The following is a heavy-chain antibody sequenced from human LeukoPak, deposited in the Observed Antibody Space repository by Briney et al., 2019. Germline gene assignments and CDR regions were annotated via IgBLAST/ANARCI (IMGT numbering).Heavy chain of an antibody. CDR2: IIPILGIA. CDR3: AREEVYTAMVTYYFDY. CDR1: GGTFSSYA. Sequence: GSSVKVSCKASGGTFSSYAISWVRQAPGQGLEWMGRIIPILGIANYAQKFQGRVTITADKSTSTAYMELSSLRSEDTAVYYCAREEVYTAMVTYYFDYWGQGTLVTVSS. D-gene: IGHD5-18*01. V-gene: IGHV1-69*04. J-gene: IGHJ4*02.